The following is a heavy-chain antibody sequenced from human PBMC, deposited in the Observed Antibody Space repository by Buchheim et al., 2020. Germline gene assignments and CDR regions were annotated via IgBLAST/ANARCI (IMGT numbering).Heavy chain of an antibody. D-gene: IGHD5-24*01. CDR3: ARRGDGYKFGEDYYYYGMDV. J-gene: IGHJ6*02. Sequence: EVQLVQSGAEVKKPGESLKISCKGSGYSFTSYWIGWVRQMPGKGLEWMGIIYPGDSDTRYSPSFQGQVTITADKSISTAYPQWSSLKAVNTAMSYFARRGDGYKFGEDYYYYGMDVWGQGTT. CDR1: GYSFTSYW. V-gene: IGHV5-51*01. CDR2: IYPGDSDT.